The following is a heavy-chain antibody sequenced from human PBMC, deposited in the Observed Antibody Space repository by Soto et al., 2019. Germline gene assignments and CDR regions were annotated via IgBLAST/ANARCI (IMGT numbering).Heavy chain of an antibody. Sequence: GASVKVSCKASGYSFTNNDVSWVRQATGQGLEWMGWMNPGSGDTGYAQKFQGRVTMTRDISIATAYMELSSLRSDDTAIYYCARMETFGSLNWFDPWVQGTLVIAPQ. J-gene: IGHJ5*02. D-gene: IGHD3-16*01. CDR1: GYSFTNND. CDR2: MNPGSGDT. V-gene: IGHV1-8*01. CDR3: ARMETFGSLNWFDP.